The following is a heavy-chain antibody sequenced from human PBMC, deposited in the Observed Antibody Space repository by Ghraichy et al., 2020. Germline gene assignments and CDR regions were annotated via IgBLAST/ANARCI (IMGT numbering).Heavy chain of an antibody. Sequence: SETLSLTCTVSGGSLNSGSYYWSWIRQPPGKGLEWIGYIYYSGTTNYNPSLKSRATISVDTSKIQFSLRLSSVTSADTAVYYCARDAGLTNQGGKGMDVWGQGTTVTVSS. D-gene: IGHD2-8*01. CDR3: ARDAGLTNQGGKGMDV. CDR2: IYYSGTT. V-gene: IGHV4-61*01. CDR1: GGSLNSGSYY. J-gene: IGHJ6*02.